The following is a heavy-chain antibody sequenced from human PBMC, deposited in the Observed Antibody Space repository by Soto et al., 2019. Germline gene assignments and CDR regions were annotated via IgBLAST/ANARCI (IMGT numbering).Heavy chain of an antibody. V-gene: IGHV4-30-4*01. CDR2: IYYSGST. CDR3: ARDPSPLELRVGYYYYGMDV. Sequence: TSETLSLTCTVSGGSISSGDYYWSWIRQPPGKGLEWIGYIYYSGSTYYNPSLKSRVTISVDTSKNQFSLKLSSVTAADTAVYYCARDPSPLELRVGYYYYGMDVWGQGTTVTVSS. J-gene: IGHJ6*02. D-gene: IGHD1-7*01. CDR1: GGSISSGDYY.